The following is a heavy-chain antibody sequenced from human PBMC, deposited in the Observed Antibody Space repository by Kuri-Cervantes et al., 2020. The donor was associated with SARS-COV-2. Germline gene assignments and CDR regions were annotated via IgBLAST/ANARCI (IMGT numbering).Heavy chain of an antibody. CDR3: ARDLDMITFGGVMA. J-gene: IGHJ5*02. Sequence: SVKVSCKASGGTFSSYAISWVRQAPGQGLEWMGGIIPIFGTANYAQKFQGRVTITRDTSASTAYMELSSLRSDDTAVYYCARDLDMITFGGVMAWGQGTLVTVSS. CDR2: IIPIFGTA. CDR1: GGTFSSYA. V-gene: IGHV1-69*05. D-gene: IGHD3-16*01.